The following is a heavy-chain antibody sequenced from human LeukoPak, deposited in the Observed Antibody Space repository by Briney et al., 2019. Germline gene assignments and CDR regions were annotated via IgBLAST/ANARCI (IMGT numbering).Heavy chain of an antibody. J-gene: IGHJ4*02. CDR2: IYYSGST. V-gene: IGHV4-30-4*08. D-gene: IGHD6-13*01. CDR3: AREGGIAAELDY. CDR1: GGSISSGDYY. Sequence: SETLSLTCTVSGGSISSGDYYWSWVRQPPGKGLEWIGYIYYSGSTYYNPSLKSRVTISVDTSKNQFSLKLSSVTAADTAVYYCAREGGIAAELDYWGQGTLVAVSS.